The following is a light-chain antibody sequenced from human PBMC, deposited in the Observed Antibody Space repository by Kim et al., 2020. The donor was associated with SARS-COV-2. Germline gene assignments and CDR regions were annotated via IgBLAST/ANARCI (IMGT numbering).Light chain of an antibody. CDR1: SLRSYS. CDR2: DKN. V-gene: IGLV3-19*01. CDR3: NSRDSSGKLYVV. Sequence: SSELTQDPTVSVALGQTVRITCQGDSLRSYSASWYQQKPGQAPVLVIYDKNNRHSGIPDRFSGSTSGDTASLTLTGAQAEDEAYYFCNSRDSSGKLYVVFGGGTRLTVL. J-gene: IGLJ2*01.